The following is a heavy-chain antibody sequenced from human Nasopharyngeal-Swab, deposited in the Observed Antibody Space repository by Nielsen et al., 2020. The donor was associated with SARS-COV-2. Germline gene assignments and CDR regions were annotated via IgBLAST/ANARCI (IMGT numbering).Heavy chain of an antibody. V-gene: IGHV4-34*01. CDR3: ARAGRVGDAYTGLDV. CDR1: GGSFNGFY. Sequence: SETLSLTCSVSGGSFNGFYWNWIRQAPGKGLEWIGEINHNERTNYNPSLKSRIAMFVDTSNNQVSLKVSSVSAGDTAVYYCARAGRVGDAYTGLDVWGPGTTVTVSS. J-gene: IGHJ6*02. D-gene: IGHD5-24*01. CDR2: INHNERT.